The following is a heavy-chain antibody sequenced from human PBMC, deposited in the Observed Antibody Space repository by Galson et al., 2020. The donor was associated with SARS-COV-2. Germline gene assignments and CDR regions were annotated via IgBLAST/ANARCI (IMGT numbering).Heavy chain of an antibody. CDR3: AKSPVGYSSGTNLRGDFDF. Sequence: GESLKISCEASGFTFNTCALTWVRQAAGKGLEWVASIRGGGGITYYADSVEGRFTISRDNSKNTLYLQMNNLRAEDTAVYYCAKSPVGYSSGTNLRGDFDFWGQGTMVTVSS. V-gene: IGHV3-23*01. D-gene: IGHD6-19*01. CDR1: GFTFNTCA. J-gene: IGHJ3*01. CDR2: IRGGGGIT.